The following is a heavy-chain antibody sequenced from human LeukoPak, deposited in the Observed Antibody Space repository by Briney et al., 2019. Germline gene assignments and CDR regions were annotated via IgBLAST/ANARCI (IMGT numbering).Heavy chain of an antibody. J-gene: IGHJ5*02. D-gene: IGHD4/OR15-4a*01. CDR1: GGSISSGGYS. V-gene: IGHV4-30-2*01. CDR3: AREGAYNWFDP. CDR2: IYHSGST. Sequence: PSETLSLTCAVSGGSISSGGYSWRWIRQPPGKGLEWIGYIYHSGSTYYNPSLKSRVTISVDRSKNQFSLKLSSVTAADTAVYYCAREGAYNWFDPWGQGTLVTVSS.